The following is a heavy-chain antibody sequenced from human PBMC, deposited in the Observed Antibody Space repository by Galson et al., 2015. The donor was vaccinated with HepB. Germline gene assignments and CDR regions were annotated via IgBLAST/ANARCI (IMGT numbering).Heavy chain of an antibody. CDR3: ARDVNYYDSSGFYDAFDI. CDR2: IKEDGSEK. Sequence: SLRLSCAASGFTFSSNWMSWVRQAPGKGLEWVANIKEDGSEKNYGDSVKGRFTISRDSAKNSLYLQMNSLRAEDTAVYYCARDVNYYDSSGFYDAFDIWGQGTMVTVSS. CDR1: GFTFSSNW. D-gene: IGHD3-22*01. J-gene: IGHJ3*02. V-gene: IGHV3-7*01.